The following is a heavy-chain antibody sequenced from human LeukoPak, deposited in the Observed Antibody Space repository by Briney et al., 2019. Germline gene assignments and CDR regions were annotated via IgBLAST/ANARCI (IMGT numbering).Heavy chain of an antibody. CDR3: ARGNKWGRYFSP. J-gene: IGHJ6*04. CDR1: GFTFSSYS. V-gene: IGHV3-21*01. CDR2: ISSSSSYI. D-gene: IGHD3-9*01. Sequence: GGSLRLSCAASGFTFSSYSMNWVRQAPGKGLEWVSSISSSSSYIYYADSVKGRFTISRDNAKNSLYLQMNSLRAEDTAVYYCARGNKWGRYFSPWGKGTTVTVSS.